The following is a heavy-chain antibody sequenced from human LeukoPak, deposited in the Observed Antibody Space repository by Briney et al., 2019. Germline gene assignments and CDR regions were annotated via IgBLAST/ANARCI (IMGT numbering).Heavy chain of an antibody. D-gene: IGHD7-27*01. Sequence: SETLSFNCTGSGGSISSSIYYWGWIRQPPGKVLEMIGSIYYSGSTYYNPSLKSRVTISVDRSTNHFFLRLSSVTPADTAVYYWASRKLGNDYWGQGTLVTVSS. V-gene: IGHV4-39*07. J-gene: IGHJ4*02. CDR1: GGSISSSIYY. CDR3: ASRKLGNDY. CDR2: IYYSGST.